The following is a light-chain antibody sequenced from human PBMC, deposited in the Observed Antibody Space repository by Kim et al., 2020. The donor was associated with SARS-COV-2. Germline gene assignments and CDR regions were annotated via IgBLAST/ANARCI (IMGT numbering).Light chain of an antibody. V-gene: IGKV3-15*01. CDR3: QQYNNWPPYT. Sequence: SPGESATLSCRASQTVNNNLAWYQQKPGQAPRLVIYHASTRASGIPARFSGSGSGTDFSLTISSLQSEDFAVYYCQQYNNWPPYTFGQGTKVDIK. CDR1: QTVNNN. J-gene: IGKJ2*01. CDR2: HAS.